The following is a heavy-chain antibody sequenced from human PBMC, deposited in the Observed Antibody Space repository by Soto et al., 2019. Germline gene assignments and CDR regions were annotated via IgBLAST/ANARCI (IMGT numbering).Heavy chain of an antibody. V-gene: IGHV2-26*01. CDR3: ARILFGRSVAGGNFYMDV. J-gene: IGHJ6*03. CDR1: GFSLSNGKVG. D-gene: IGHD6-19*01. Sequence: SGPTLVNPTETLTLTCTVSGFSLSNGKVGVSWIRQPPGKALEWLAHIFSNDEKSYRTSLKSRLTISEDTSKSQVVLTMTNVDPVDTATYYCARILFGRSVAGGNFYMDVWGKGTTVTVSS. CDR2: IFSNDEK.